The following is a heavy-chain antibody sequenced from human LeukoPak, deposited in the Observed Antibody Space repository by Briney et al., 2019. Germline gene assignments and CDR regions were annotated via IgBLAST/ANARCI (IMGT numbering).Heavy chain of an antibody. CDR1: GGSISSYY. Sequence: PSETLSLTCTVSGGSISSYYWSWIRQPPGKGLEWIGYIYYSGSTNYNPSLKSRVTISVDTSKNQFSLKLSSVTAADTAVYYCARHSSSEYYYYMDVWGKGTTVTVSS. CDR3: ARHSSSEYYYYMDV. CDR2: IYYSGST. D-gene: IGHD6-6*01. V-gene: IGHV4-59*08. J-gene: IGHJ6*03.